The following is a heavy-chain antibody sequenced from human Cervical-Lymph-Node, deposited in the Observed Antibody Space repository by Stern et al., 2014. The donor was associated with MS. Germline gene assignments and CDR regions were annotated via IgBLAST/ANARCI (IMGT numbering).Heavy chain of an antibody. Sequence: EVQLVESGGGLVQPGRSLRLSCVASGFNFDAYAMHWVRQAPGKGLEWVSVISWNSVTIGYADSVRGRFTISRDRAKNSLYLQMNSLRADDTALYYCAKDRSSAAYYFDNWGQGTLVTVSS. CDR1: GFNFDAYA. D-gene: IGHD2-15*01. CDR2: ISWNSVTI. CDR3: AKDRSSAAYYFDN. V-gene: IGHV3-9*01. J-gene: IGHJ4*02.